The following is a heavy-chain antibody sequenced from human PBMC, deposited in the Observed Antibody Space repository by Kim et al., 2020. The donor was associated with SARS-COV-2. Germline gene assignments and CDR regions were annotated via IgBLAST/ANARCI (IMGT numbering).Heavy chain of an antibody. CDR1: GGSFSGYY. CDR2: INHSGST. V-gene: IGHV4-34*01. D-gene: IGHD2-2*02. J-gene: IGHJ6*02. CDR3: ARASIPYPGNKGMDV. Sequence: SETLSLTCAVYGGSFSGYYWSWIRQPPGKGLEWIGEINHSGSTNYNPSLKSRVTISVDTSKNQFSLKLSSVTAADTAVYYCARASIPYPGNKGMDVWGQGTTVTVSS.